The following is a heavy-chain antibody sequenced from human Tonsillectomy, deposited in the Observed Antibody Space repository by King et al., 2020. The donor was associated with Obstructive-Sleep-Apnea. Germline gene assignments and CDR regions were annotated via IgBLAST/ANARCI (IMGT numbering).Heavy chain of an antibody. Sequence: QLVQSGAEVKKPGASVKVYCKVSGSTLTELSMHWVRQAPGKGLEWMGGFDPEDDETIYAQKFQGRVTMTEDTSTDTAYMELSSLRSEDTAVYYCATDTALTTVTIFYGMDVWGQGTTVTVSS. CDR3: ATDTALTTVTIFYGMDV. D-gene: IGHD4-17*01. CDR1: GSTLTELS. CDR2: FDPEDDET. V-gene: IGHV1-24*01. J-gene: IGHJ6*02.